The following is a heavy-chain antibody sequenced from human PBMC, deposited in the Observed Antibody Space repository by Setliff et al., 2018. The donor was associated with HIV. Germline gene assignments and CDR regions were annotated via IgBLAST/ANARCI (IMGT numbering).Heavy chain of an antibody. V-gene: IGHV4-59*02. Sequence: SETLSLTCTVSGGSVSSHYGGWVRQPPGKGLEWIGTISYSGSTNYNPSLKSRVTISVDTSKNQFSLKLSSVTAADTAVYYCARGRNSGSYFRYYYYGMDVWGQGTTVTVSS. D-gene: IGHD1-26*01. J-gene: IGHJ6*02. CDR1: GGSVSSHY. CDR3: ARGRNSGSYFRYYYYGMDV. CDR2: ISYSGST.